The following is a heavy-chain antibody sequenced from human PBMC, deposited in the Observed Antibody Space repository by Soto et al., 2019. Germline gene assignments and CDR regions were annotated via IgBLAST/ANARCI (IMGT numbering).Heavy chain of an antibody. CDR2: REYSGST. Sequence: QVQLQESGPGLVKPSETLSLTCTVSGGSISSFYWSWIRQSPGKGLEWIGFREYSGSTSYNPSLKSRVTISVDTSKNQFSLKLSSVTAADTAVYYCASRSSGWYYGLAVWGQGTTVTVSS. J-gene: IGHJ6*02. V-gene: IGHV4-59*08. CDR1: GGSISSFY. D-gene: IGHD6-19*01. CDR3: ASRSSGWYYGLAV.